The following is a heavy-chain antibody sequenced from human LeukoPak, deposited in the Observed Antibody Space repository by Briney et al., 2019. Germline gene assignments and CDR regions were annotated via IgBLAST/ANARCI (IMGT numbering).Heavy chain of an antibody. V-gene: IGHV3-30*04. CDR1: GFTFSSYA. CDR2: ISYDGSNK. Sequence: GGSLRLSCAASGFTFSSYAMHWVRQAPGKGLEWVAVISYDGSNKYYADSVKGRFTISRDNSKNTLYLQMNSLRAEDTAVYYCARFPSVDPLPIAAAGTGGMDVWGQGTTVTVSS. J-gene: IGHJ6*02. CDR3: ARFPSVDPLPIAAAGTGGMDV. D-gene: IGHD6-13*01.